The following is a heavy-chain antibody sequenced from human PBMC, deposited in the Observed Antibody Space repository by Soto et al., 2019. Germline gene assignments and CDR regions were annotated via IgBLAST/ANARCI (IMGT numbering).Heavy chain of an antibody. CDR2: VYYSGGA. D-gene: IGHD2-21*02. CDR1: GGSISGYY. CDR3: TRDGDGRMTTNPYYYYGMDV. Sequence: SETPSLTCTVSGGSISGYYWSWIRQPPGKGLEWIGNVYYSGGAKYNPSVKRRVSISVDTSKNQFSLNLSSVTAADTAVYYCTRDGDGRMTTNPYYYYGMDVWGPGITVTV. V-gene: IGHV4-59*01. J-gene: IGHJ6*02.